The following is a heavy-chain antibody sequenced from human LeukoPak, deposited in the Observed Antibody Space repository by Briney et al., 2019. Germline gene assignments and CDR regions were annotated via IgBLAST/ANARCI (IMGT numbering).Heavy chain of an antibody. J-gene: IGHJ4*02. CDR2: INPSGGST. CDR3: ARVIGGATHLRLWDY. D-gene: IGHD1-26*01. V-gene: IGHV1-46*01. CDR1: GYTFTSYY. Sequence: ASVTVSCKASGYTFTSYYMHWVRQAPGQGLEWMGIINPSGGSTSYAQKFQGRVTMTRDTSTSTVYMELSSLRSEDTAVYYCARVIGGATHLRLWDYWGQGTLVTVSS.